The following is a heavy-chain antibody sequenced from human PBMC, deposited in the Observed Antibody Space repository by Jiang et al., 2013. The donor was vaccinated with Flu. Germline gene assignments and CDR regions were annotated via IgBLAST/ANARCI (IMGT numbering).Heavy chain of an antibody. D-gene: IGHD6-19*01. CDR3: ARDSRGSSGWEWYFDL. CDR1: GGSINSGSYY. J-gene: IGHJ2*01. V-gene: IGHV4-61*02. CDR2: VYATGST. Sequence: TLSLTCTVSGGSINSGSYYWSWIRHPAGKGLEWIGRVYATGSTNYNPSLKSRVTISVDTSKKQFSLKLNSVTAADTAVYYCARDSRGSSGWEWYFDLWGRGTQVTVSS.